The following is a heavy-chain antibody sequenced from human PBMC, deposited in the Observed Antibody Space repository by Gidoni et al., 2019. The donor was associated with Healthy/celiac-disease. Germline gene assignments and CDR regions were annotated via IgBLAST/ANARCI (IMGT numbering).Heavy chain of an antibody. J-gene: IGHJ4*02. CDR3: ARAVPLGAVAIDY. CDR1: GGASSSSNW. D-gene: IGHD6-19*01. V-gene: IGHV4-4*02. Sequence: QVQLQASGPGLVKPSGTLALTCAVAGGASSSSNWWSWVRQPPGKGLEWIGEIYNSGSPNYNPSLKIRVTISVDKSKNQFSLKLSSVTAADTAVYYCARAVPLGAVAIDYWGQGTLVTVSS. CDR2: IYNSGSP.